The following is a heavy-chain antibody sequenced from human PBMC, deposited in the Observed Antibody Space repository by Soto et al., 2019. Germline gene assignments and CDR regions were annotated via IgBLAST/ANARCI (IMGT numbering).Heavy chain of an antibody. Sequence: QVQLVQSGAEVKKPGSSVKVSCKASGGTFSSYTISWVRQAPGQGREWLGRIIPILGIANYAQKVQGRVTITADKSTCTAYMELSSLRSEDMAVYYCAREQYGGDPMIWGQGTLVTVSS. V-gene: IGHV1-69*08. CDR1: GGTFSSYT. D-gene: IGHD2-21*02. CDR2: IIPILGIA. J-gene: IGHJ4*02. CDR3: AREQYGGDPMI.